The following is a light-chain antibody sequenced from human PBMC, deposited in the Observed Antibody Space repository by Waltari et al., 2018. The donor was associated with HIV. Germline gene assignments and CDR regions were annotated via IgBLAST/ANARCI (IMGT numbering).Light chain of an antibody. Sequence: QSALTQPASVSGSPGQSISISCTGTSSDIGNYYVSWYQHHPGKAPKVIIYEVSNRPSGVSNRFSGSKSGNTASLTISGLLPEDEAYYYCSSFATSDTLLFGGGTKLTVL. V-gene: IGLV2-14*01. CDR1: SSDIGNYY. J-gene: IGLJ2*01. CDR3: SSFATSDTLL. CDR2: EVS.